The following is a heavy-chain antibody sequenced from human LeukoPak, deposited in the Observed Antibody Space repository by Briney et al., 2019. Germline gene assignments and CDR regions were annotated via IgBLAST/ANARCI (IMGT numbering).Heavy chain of an antibody. Sequence: PSETLSLTCTVSGGSISSSSYYWGWIRQPPGKGLEWIGSIYYSGSTYSNPSLKSRVTISVDTSKNQFSLKLSSVTAADTAVYYSARHGVWRSSGWYWNWFDPWGQGTLVTVSS. CDR3: ARHGVWRSSGWYWNWFDP. V-gene: IGHV4-39*01. CDR2: IYYSGST. CDR1: GGSISSSSYY. J-gene: IGHJ5*02. D-gene: IGHD6-19*01.